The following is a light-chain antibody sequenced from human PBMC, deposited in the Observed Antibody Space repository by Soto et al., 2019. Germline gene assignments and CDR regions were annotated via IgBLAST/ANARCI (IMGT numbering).Light chain of an antibody. J-gene: IGLJ2*01. CDR1: SSDLGGYNY. CDR2: EVF. CDR3: SSYTSSSTLVV. Sequence: QSALTQPASVSGSPGQSIIISCTGTSSDLGGYNYVSWYQQHPGKAXXLXXYEVFNRPSGVSXXXSXSKXXXXXXXXISGLQAEDEADYYCSSYTSSSTLVVFGGGTKLTVL. V-gene: IGLV2-14*01.